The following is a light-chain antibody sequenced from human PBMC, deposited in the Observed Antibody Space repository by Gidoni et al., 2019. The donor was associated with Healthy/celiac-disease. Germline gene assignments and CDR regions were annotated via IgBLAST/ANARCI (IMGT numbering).Light chain of an antibody. CDR2: KDS. CDR3: YSAADNNWV. Sequence: SYELTQPSSVSVSPGQTARITCSGDVLAKKYDRWFQQKPGQAPVLVIDKDSERPSGIPERFSGSSSGTTVTLTISGAQVEDEADYYCYSAADNNWVFGGGTKLTVL. CDR1: VLAKKY. V-gene: IGLV3-27*01. J-gene: IGLJ3*02.